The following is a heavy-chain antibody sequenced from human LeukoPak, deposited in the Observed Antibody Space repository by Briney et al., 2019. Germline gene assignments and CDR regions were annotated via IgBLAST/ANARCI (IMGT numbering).Heavy chain of an antibody. CDR3: ATRIPNSGSYSH. CDR2: INPSGGST. CDR1: GYTFTSYY. D-gene: IGHD1-26*01. J-gene: IGHJ4*02. Sequence: ASVKVSCKASGYTFTSYYMHWVRQAPGQGVEWMGIINPSGGSTSYAQKFQGRVTMTRHTSTSTVYMELSSLRSEGTAVYYCATRIPNSGSYSHWGQGTLVTVSS. V-gene: IGHV1-46*03.